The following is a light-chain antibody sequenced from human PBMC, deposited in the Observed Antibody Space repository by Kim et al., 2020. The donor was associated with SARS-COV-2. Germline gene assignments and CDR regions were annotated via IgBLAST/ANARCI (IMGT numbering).Light chain of an antibody. Sequence: GDRVTSTCRASQRISSWLAWYQQKPGKAPKLLIYDASSLESGVPSRFSGSGSGTEFTLTISSLQPDDFATYYCQQYNSYWTFGHGTKVDIK. J-gene: IGKJ1*01. CDR1: QRISSW. CDR3: QQYNSYWT. CDR2: DAS. V-gene: IGKV1-5*01.